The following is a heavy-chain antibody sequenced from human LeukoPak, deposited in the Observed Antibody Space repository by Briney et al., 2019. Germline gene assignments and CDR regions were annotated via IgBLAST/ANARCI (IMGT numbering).Heavy chain of an antibody. CDR1: GGSISSYY. Sequence: SETLSLTCTVSGGSISSYYWSWIRQPPGKGLEWIGYIYYSGSTNYNPSLKNRVTISVDTSKNQFSLKLSSVTAADTAVYYCARETGNVVVVDDAFDIWGQGTMVTVSS. CDR2: IYYSGST. CDR3: ARETGNVVVVDDAFDI. V-gene: IGHV4-59*01. J-gene: IGHJ3*02. D-gene: IGHD2-15*01.